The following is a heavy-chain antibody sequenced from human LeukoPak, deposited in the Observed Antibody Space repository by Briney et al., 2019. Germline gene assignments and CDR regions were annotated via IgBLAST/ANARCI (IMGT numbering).Heavy chain of an antibody. D-gene: IGHD3-9*01. V-gene: IGHV1-2*02. CDR1: GYTFTGYY. Sequence: GASVKVSCKASGYTFTGYYMHWVRQAPGQGLEWMGWINPNSGGTNYAQKFQGRITMTRDTSISTAYMELSRLRSDDTAVYYCARAERYFDWYIMGYWGQGTLVTVSS. CDR2: INPNSGGT. CDR3: ARAERYFDWYIMGY. J-gene: IGHJ4*02.